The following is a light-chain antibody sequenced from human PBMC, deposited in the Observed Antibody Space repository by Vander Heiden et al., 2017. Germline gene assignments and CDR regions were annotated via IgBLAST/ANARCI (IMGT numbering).Light chain of an antibody. CDR1: SRCVGDYNV. CDR3: SSYAGSNAAI. V-gene: IGLV2-8*01. CDR2: EVA. J-gene: IGLJ2*01. Sequence: SALTQPPSAPESPGQSVTISCTGSSRCVGDYNVVSWYQQHPGKAPKVMIYEVAKRPSGVPDRFSGSKSGNTASLTVSGLQAEDEADYYCSSYAGSNAAIFGGGTKLTVL.